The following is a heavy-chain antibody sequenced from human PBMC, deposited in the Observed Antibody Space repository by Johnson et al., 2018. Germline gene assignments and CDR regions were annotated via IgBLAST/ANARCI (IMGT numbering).Heavy chain of an antibody. D-gene: IGHD3-3*01. CDR3: AGGPGVGKLSSYCDY. Sequence: QVQLQQWGAGLLKPSETLSLTCAVYGGSFSGYYWSWIRQPPGKGLEWIGEINHSGSTNYNPSLKSRVTISLDTSKNQFSLKLRSVTAADPAVYYFAGGPGVGKLSSYCDYWGQGTLVTVSS. J-gene: IGHJ4*02. CDR2: INHSGST. CDR1: GGSFSGYY. V-gene: IGHV4-34*01.